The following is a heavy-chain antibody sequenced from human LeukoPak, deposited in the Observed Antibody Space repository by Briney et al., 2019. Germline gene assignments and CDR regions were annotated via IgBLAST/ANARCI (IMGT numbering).Heavy chain of an antibody. CDR3: ARATMDRGNIITFFFDY. CDR2: IKQDGSEK. CDR1: GFTFSSYW. Sequence: PGGSLRLSCAASGFTFSSYWMSWVRQTPGKGLEWVANIKQDGSEKYYVDSVKGRFTISRDNAKNSLYLQMNSLGAEDTAVYYCARATMDRGNIITFFFDYWGQGTLVTVSS. J-gene: IGHJ4*02. V-gene: IGHV3-7*01. D-gene: IGHD3-10*01.